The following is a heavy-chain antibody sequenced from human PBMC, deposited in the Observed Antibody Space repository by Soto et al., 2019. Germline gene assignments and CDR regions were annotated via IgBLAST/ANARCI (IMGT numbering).Heavy chain of an antibody. J-gene: IGHJ4*01. D-gene: IGHD6-19*01. CDR3: ARDQSYRRAWYYFDY. CDR1: GVSVWIYV. CDR2: ICDNGGYT. V-gene: IGHV3-33*01. Sequence: GGSLGLSCAASGVSVWIYVMAGVRQAPGKGLEWVANICDNGGYTYYADSVKGRFTISRDNSKNTLYLQMNSLSAEDTAVYYCARDQSYRRAWYYFDYWGNGPPVT.